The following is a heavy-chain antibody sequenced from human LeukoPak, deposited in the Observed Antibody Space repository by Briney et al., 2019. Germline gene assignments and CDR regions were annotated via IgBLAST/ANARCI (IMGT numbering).Heavy chain of an antibody. CDR3: ASSIAAAGVFDY. V-gene: IGHV1-8*03. CDR1: GYTFSSYD. J-gene: IGHJ4*02. CDR2: MNPNSGNT. Sequence: ASVKVSCKASGYTFSSYDINWVRQATGQRVEWMGWMNPNSGNTGYAQKFQGRVTITRNTSISTAYMELSSLRSEDTAVYYCASSIAAAGVFDYWGQGTLVTVSS. D-gene: IGHD6-13*01.